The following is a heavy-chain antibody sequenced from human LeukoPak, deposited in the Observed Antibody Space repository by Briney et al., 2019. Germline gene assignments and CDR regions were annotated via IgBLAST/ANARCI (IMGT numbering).Heavy chain of an antibody. D-gene: IGHD3-10*01. CDR1: GGSISSYY. J-gene: IGHJ6*03. V-gene: IGHV4-59*12. CDR2: IYYSGST. Sequence: SETLSLTCTVSGGSISSYYWSWIRQPPGKGLEWIGYIYYSGSTNYNPSLKSRVTISVDTSKNQFSLKLSSVTAADTAVYYCARDMVVRGVIRYMDVWGKGTTVTVSS. CDR3: ARDMVVRGVIRYMDV.